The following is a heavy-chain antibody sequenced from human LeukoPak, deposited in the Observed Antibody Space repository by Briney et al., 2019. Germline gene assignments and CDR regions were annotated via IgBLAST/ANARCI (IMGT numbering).Heavy chain of an antibody. CDR2: IYSGGST. CDR3: AKAFSSWYGGGDYFDY. D-gene: IGHD6-13*01. Sequence: GGSLRLSCAASGFTVSSNYMSWVRQAPGKGLEWVSVIYSGGSTYYADSVKGRFTISRDNSKNTLYLQMNSLRAEDTAVYYCAKAFSSWYGGGDYFDYWGQGTLVTVSS. J-gene: IGHJ4*02. CDR1: GFTVSSNY. V-gene: IGHV3-53*01.